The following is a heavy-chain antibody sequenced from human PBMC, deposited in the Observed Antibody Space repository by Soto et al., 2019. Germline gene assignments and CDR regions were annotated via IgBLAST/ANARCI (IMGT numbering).Heavy chain of an antibody. CDR1: GLTFTDYW. CDR3: ASDRFRGTYYLRGVTYFFEE. Sequence: PGGSLRLSCVTYGLTFTDYWMSWVRQAPGKGLEWVANIKQDESEKNYLDSLKGRFTISRDNAKNSLYLQMNSLRAEDTAVYYCASDRFRGTYYLRGVTYFFEEWGQGAPVTVSS. CDR2: IKQDESEK. J-gene: IGHJ4*02. V-gene: IGHV3-7*03. D-gene: IGHD1-26*01.